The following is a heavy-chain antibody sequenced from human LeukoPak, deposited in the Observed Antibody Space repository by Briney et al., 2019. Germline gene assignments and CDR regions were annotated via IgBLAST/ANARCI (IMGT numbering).Heavy chain of an antibody. V-gene: IGHV3-23*01. CDR3: AKDRSGDYDNFDY. CDR2: ISVSGGST. D-gene: IGHD4-17*01. J-gene: IGHJ4*02. CDR1: GFTYSSYA. Sequence: GGSLRLSCAASGFTYSSYAMSWVRQAPGKGLEWVSAISVSGGSTYYADSVKGRFTISRDNSKNTLYLQMNSLRVEDTAVYYCAKDRSGDYDNFDYWGQGTLVTVSS.